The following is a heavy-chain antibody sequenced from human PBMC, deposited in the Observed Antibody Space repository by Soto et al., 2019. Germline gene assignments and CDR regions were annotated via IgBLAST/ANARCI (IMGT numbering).Heavy chain of an antibody. D-gene: IGHD2-2*01. CDR1: GFTFSSYW. V-gene: IGHV3-74*01. CDR2: INSDGSST. Sequence: PGGSLRLSCAASGFTFSSYWMHWVRQAPGKGLVWVSRINSDGSSTSYADSVKGRFTISRDNAKNSLYLQMNSLRAEDTAVYYCARGDIVLVPAAMLAYYYGMDVWGQGTTVTVSS. J-gene: IGHJ6*02. CDR3: ARGDIVLVPAAMLAYYYGMDV.